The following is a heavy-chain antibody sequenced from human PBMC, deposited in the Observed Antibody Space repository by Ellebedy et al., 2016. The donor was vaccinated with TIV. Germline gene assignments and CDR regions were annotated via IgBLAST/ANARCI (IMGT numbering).Heavy chain of an antibody. J-gene: IGHJ5*02. V-gene: IGHV3-11*01. CDR2: MSSSGDTI. CDR1: GFTFSDYY. D-gene: IGHD3-9*01. Sequence: GGSLRLSCAASGFTFSDYYMTWIRQAPGKGLEWISYMSSSGDTIYYADSVKGRFSIFRDNAKNSLYLQMNRLRVDDTAVYCCARDAGYHILTGYFDNWFDLWGQGTLVTVSS. CDR3: ARDAGYHILTGYFDNWFDL.